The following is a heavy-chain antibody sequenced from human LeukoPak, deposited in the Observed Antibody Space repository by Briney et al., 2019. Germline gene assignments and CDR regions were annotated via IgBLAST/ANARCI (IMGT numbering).Heavy chain of an antibody. D-gene: IGHD3-22*01. V-gene: IGHV3-53*01. CDR3: AREDSSGAFDI. CDR1: GFTVISNY. J-gene: IGHJ3*02. CDR2: IYSGGGT. Sequence: GGSLRLSCAASGFTVISNYMSWVRQAPGKGLEWVSVIYSGGGTFYADSVKGRFTISRDNSKNTLYLQMNSLRVEDTALYYCAREDSSGAFDIWGQGTMVTVSS.